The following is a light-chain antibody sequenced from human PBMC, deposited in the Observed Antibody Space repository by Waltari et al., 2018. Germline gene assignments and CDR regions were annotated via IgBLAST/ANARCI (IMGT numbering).Light chain of an antibody. CDR2: EVS. CDR1: SSDVGNYNY. CDR3: SSYTSSSTRVL. Sequence: QSALTQPASVSGSPGQSITISCTGTSSDVGNYNYVSWYQQHPGKAPKLMIYEVSNRPSGVSGSFSGSKSGNTASLTISGLQAGDEADYYCSSYTSSSTRVLFGGGTKLTVL. J-gene: IGLJ2*01. V-gene: IGLV2-14*01.